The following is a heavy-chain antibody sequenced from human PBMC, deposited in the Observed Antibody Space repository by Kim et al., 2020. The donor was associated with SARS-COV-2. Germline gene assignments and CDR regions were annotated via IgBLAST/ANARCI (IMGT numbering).Heavy chain of an antibody. CDR3: ARGGVAAFFDY. V-gene: IGHV1-69*01. J-gene: IGHJ4*02. D-gene: IGHD6-13*01. Sequence: NYAQKCQGRVTITADESTSTAYMELSSLRSEDTAVYYCARGGVAAFFDYWGQGTLVTVSS.